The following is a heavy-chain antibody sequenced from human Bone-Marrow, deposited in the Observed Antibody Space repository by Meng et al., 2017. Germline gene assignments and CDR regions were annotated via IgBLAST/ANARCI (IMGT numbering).Heavy chain of an antibody. D-gene: IGHD6-13*01. Sequence: GESLKISCAASGFTFSSYSMNWVRQAPGKGLEWVSSISSSSSYIYYADSVKGRFTISRDNAKNSLYLQMNSLRAEDTAVYYCARDLRDSSSWYVRDPYYFDYWGQGTLVTVSS. J-gene: IGHJ4*02. V-gene: IGHV3-21*01. CDR3: ARDLRDSSSWYVRDPYYFDY. CDR2: ISSSSSYI. CDR1: GFTFSSYS.